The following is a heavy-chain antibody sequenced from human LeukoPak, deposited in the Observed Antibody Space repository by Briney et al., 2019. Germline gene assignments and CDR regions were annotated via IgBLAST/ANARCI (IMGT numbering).Heavy chain of an antibody. CDR2: INPSGGTT. CDR1: GYTFTSYG. Sequence: ASVKVSCKASGYTFTSYGISWVRQAPGQGLEWMGIINPSGGTTIYTQKFQGRVTMTRGTSTSTVFMELSSLRSEDTAVYYCARESSPGIGDYGRKNWFDPWGQGTLVIVSS. D-gene: IGHD4-17*01. J-gene: IGHJ5*02. CDR3: ARESSPGIGDYGRKNWFDP. V-gene: IGHV1-46*01.